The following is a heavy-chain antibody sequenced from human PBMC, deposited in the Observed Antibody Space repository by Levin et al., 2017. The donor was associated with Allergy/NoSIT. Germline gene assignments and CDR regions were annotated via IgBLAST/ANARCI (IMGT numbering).Heavy chain of an antibody. CDR3: ARAPRYSNYVGEEYYFDY. J-gene: IGHJ4*02. CDR1: GGSVSSGSYY. D-gene: IGHD4-11*01. V-gene: IGHV4-61*01. Sequence: ASETLSLTCTASGGSVSSGSYYWSWIRQPPGKGLEWIGYIYYSGSTNYNPSLKSRVTISVDTSKNQFSLKLSSVTAADTAVYSCARAPRYSNYVGEEYYFDYWGQGTLVTVSS. CDR2: IYYSGST.